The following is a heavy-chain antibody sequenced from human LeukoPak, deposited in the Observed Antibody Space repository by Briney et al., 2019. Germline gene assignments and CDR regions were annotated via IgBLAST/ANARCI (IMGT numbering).Heavy chain of an antibody. J-gene: IGHJ6*02. V-gene: IGHV4-59*01. CDR2: IYYSGST. CDR3: ARDRIVGATGEGYYYYGMDV. D-gene: IGHD1-26*01. CDR1: GGSISSYY. Sequence: PSETLSLTCTVSGGSISSYYWSWIRQPPGKGLEWIGYIYYSGSTNYNPSLKSRVTISVDTSKNQFFLKLSSVTAADTAVYYCARDRIVGATGEGYYYYGMDVWGQGTTVTVSS.